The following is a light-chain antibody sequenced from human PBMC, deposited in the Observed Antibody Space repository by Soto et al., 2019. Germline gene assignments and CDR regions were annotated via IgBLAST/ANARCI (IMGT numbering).Light chain of an antibody. V-gene: IGLV1-40*01. Sequence: QPVLTQPPSVSGAPGQRVTISCTGSSSNIGAGYDVHWYKKLPGTAPKLLIYGNSNRPSGVPDRFSGSKSGTSASLAITGLQAEDEADYYCQSYDSSLSGYVFGTGTKLTVL. CDR2: GNS. CDR1: SSNIGAGYD. CDR3: QSYDSSLSGYV. J-gene: IGLJ1*01.